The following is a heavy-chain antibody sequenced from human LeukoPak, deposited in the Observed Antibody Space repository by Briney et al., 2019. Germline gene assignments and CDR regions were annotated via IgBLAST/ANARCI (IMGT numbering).Heavy chain of an antibody. CDR1: GGTFSSYA. CDR2: MIPIFGTA. V-gene: IGHV1-69*06. Sequence: SVKVSCKASGGTFSSYAISWVRQAPGQGLEWMGGMIPIFGTANYAQKFQGRVTITADKSTSTAYMELSSLRSEDTAVYYCWTYYYDSSGYYSDYWGQGTLVTVSS. D-gene: IGHD3-22*01. J-gene: IGHJ4*02. CDR3: WTYYYDSSGYYSDY.